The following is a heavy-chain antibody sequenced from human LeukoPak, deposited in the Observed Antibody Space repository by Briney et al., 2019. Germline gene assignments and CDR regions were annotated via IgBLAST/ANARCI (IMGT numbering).Heavy chain of an antibody. CDR2: IIPLFGTA. J-gene: IGHJ5*02. D-gene: IGHD2-2*01. Sequence: AAVKFSCKASGGTFSSYAIRWVRQATGQGLEWMGRIIPLFGTANSAQKLQGRVTFTADKSTSTAYIELSSLRSEDTAMYYCARDLSYCSSTSCWTHWFDPWGQGTLVTVSS. CDR3: ARDLSYCSSTSCWTHWFDP. CDR1: GGTFSSYA. V-gene: IGHV1-69*06.